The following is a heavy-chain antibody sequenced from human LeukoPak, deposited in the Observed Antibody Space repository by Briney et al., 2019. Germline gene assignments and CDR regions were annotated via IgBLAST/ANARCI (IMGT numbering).Heavy chain of an antibody. CDR3: AKEAAAGPGDYYYYMDV. CDR1: GFIFSSYA. CDR2: ISGSGGST. Sequence: GGSLRLSCAASGFIFSSYAMSWVRQAPGKGLERVAAISGSGGSTYYADSVKGRFTISRDNSKNTLYLQMNSLRAEDTAVYYCAKEAAAGPGDYYYYMDVWGKGTTVTVSS. D-gene: IGHD6-13*01. V-gene: IGHV3-23*01. J-gene: IGHJ6*03.